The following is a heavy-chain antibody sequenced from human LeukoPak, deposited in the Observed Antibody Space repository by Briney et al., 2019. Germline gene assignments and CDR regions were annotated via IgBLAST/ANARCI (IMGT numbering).Heavy chain of an antibody. J-gene: IGHJ4*02. V-gene: IGHV1-18*01. CDR1: DYTFTNYG. CDR2: ISPYNGDT. CDR3: ARASAQWSDY. Sequence: ASVKVSCKASDYTFTNYGISWVPQAPGQGLEWMEWISPYNGDTNYAEKFQGRVTLTTDTSTSTAYMEVRSLRSDDTAIYYCARASAQWSDYWGQGTLVTVSS. D-gene: IGHD2-15*01.